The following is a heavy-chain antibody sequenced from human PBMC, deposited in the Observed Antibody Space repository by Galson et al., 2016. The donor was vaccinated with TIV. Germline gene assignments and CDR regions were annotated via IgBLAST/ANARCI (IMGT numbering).Heavy chain of an antibody. CDR3: AKDRNTAMDTYYYYYGMDV. CDR1: GVTFSYFA. V-gene: IGHV1-69*01. D-gene: IGHD5-18*01. J-gene: IGHJ6*02. Sequence: SCKASGVTFSYFAFSWVRQAPGQGLEWMGGIVPMFGTTNYAQKFQGRVTITADESTSTPYMELSSLRSEDTAVYYCAKDRNTAMDTYYYYYGMDVWGQGTTVTVS. CDR2: IVPMFGTT.